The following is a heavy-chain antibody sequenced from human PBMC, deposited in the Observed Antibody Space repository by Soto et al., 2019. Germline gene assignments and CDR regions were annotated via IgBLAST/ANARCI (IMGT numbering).Heavy chain of an antibody. D-gene: IGHD2-21*01. CDR1: GYDFTSYG. CDR3: ARGRIVASIHDAFEI. Sequence: GQLLQSGDEVKKPGASVRVSCRASGYDFTSYGISWVRQAPGQGLERVSWISTYNGKRDNAQKFQGRATMTPDTSTDTAHMELGDLTSADTAVYYCARGRIVASIHDAFEIWGQGTMVAVSS. J-gene: IGHJ3*02. CDR2: ISTYNGKR. V-gene: IGHV1-18*01.